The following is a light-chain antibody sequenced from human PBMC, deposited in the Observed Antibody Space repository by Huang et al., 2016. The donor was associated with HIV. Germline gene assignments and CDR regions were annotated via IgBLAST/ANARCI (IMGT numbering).Light chain of an antibody. CDR3: QQYNNWPRT. J-gene: IGKJ1*01. CDR2: GAT. Sequence: EIVMTQSPATLSVSPGERATLSCRAGQSVSSNLAWYQQKPGQAPRRLIYGATTRATGIPARFSGAGSGTECTLTISSLQSEDFAVYYCQQYNNWPRTFGQGTKVDFK. CDR1: QSVSSN. V-gene: IGKV3-15*01.